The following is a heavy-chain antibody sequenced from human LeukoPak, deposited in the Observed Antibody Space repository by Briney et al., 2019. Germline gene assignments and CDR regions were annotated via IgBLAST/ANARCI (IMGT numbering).Heavy chain of an antibody. D-gene: IGHD6-13*01. V-gene: IGHV5-51*01. J-gene: IGHJ6*02. CDR3: ARVGIAARRLWGMDV. CDR2: IYPGDSDT. Sequence: GESLKISCNGSGYXFTSYWICWVRQMPGKGLEWMGIIYPGDSDTRYSPSFQGQVTISADKSISTAYLQWSSLKASDTAMYYCARVGIAARRLWGMDVWGQGTTVTVSS. CDR1: GYXFTSYW.